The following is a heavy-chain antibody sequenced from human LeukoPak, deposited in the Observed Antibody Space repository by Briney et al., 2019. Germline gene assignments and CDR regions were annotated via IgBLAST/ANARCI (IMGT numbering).Heavy chain of an antibody. J-gene: IGHJ4*02. Sequence: SETLSLTCTVSGGSISSYYWSWIRQPPGKGLQWIGYIYYSGSPNYNPSLKSRVTMSVDTSKNQFSLKLSSVTAADTAVYYCGRANGAYKSFDNWGQGTRVTVSS. CDR2: IYYSGSP. D-gene: IGHD4-17*01. CDR1: GGSISSYY. V-gene: IGHV4-59*01. CDR3: GRANGAYKSFDN.